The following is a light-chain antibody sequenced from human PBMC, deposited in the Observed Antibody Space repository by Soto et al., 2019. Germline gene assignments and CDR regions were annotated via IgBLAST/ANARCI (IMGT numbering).Light chain of an antibody. CDR3: AAWDDSLSAHYV. J-gene: IGLJ1*01. CDR2: SDN. Sequence: QSVLTQPPSGSGTPGQRVTISCSGSSSNIGSNSVYWYQQLPGTAPKLLIYSDNQRPSGVPDRFSGSKSGTSAFLAISGLRSEDEADYYCAAWDDSLSAHYVFGTGTKVIVL. V-gene: IGLV1-47*02. CDR1: SSNIGSNS.